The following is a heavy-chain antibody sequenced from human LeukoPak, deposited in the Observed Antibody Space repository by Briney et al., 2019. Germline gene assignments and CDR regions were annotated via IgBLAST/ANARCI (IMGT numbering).Heavy chain of an antibody. D-gene: IGHD6-19*01. CDR2: IYPGDSDT. Sequence: GESLKISCKGSGYSFTTYWIVWVRQMPGKGLEWMGIIYPGDSDTRYSPSFQGQVTISVDKSISTAFLQWSSLKASDTAVYNCARGGSGWFHNYDYWGQGTLVTVSS. CDR1: GYSFTTYW. J-gene: IGHJ4*02. CDR3: ARGGSGWFHNYDY. V-gene: IGHV5-51*01.